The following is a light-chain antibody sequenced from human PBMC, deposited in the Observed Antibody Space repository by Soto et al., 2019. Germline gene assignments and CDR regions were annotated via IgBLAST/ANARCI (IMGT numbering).Light chain of an antibody. CDR1: QSVSSSY. J-gene: IGKJ1*01. V-gene: IGKV3-20*01. CDR2: DAS. CDR3: QQYGRSPWT. Sequence: GLKQSPGALSLSPGDRATLSCRASQSVSSSYLAWYQQKPGQAPRLLIYDASSRATGIPDRFSGSGSGTDFSLIISRLEPEDFAVYYCQQYGRSPWTFGQGTKVDIK.